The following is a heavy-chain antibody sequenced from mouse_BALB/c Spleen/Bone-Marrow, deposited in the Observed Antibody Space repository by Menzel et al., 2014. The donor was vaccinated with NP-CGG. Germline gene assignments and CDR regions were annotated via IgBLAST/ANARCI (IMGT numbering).Heavy chain of an antibody. Sequence: QVQLQQSGPGLVQPSQSLSITCTVSGFSLTSYGVHWVRQSPGKGLEWLGVIWSGGSTDYNAAFISRLSISKDNSKSQVFFKMNSLQANDTAIYYWARNTYYGNPFAYWGQGTLVAVSA. CDR1: GFSLTSYG. V-gene: IGHV2-2*02. J-gene: IGHJ3*01. CDR2: IWSGGST. CDR3: ARNTYYGNPFAY. D-gene: IGHD2-10*01.